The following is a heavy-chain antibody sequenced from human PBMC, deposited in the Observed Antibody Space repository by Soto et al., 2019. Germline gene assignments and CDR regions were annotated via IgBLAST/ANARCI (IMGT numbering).Heavy chain of an antibody. CDR1: GFIFSNYA. CDR3: ARKSRDIAC. J-gene: IGHJ4*02. D-gene: IGHD3-9*01. V-gene: IGHV3-23*01. Sequence: EVKLLESGGGLVQPGGSLRLSCAASGFIFSNYAMTWVRQAPGKGLECVSRVSGSGNNTYYADSMKGHFTISRDNSKTTLYLQMNGLRPEDTAVYYCARKSRDIACWGQGTLVTVSA. CDR2: VSGSGNNT.